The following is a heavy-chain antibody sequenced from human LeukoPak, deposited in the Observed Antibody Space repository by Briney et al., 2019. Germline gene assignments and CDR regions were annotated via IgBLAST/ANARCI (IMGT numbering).Heavy chain of an antibody. CDR1: GGSISSYY. J-gene: IGHJ4*02. Sequence: SETLSLTCAVSGGSISSYYWSWIRQPAGKGLEWIGRIYISVSTNYNPSLKSRVTMSVDTSKNQFSLKVSSVTAADTAVYYCARARVHGSGSYDYWGQGTLVTVPS. D-gene: IGHD3-10*01. CDR2: IYISVST. V-gene: IGHV4-4*07. CDR3: ARARVHGSGSYDY.